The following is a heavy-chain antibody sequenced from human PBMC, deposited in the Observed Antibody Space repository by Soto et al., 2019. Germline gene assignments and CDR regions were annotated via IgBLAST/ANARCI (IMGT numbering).Heavy chain of an antibody. CDR3: ARARMFSGAHHDY. Sequence: VKVSCKASGYTFTNFGINWVRQAPGQGLEWMGWITPYNGNANYPRKHQDRLTITTDTSTHTAYLELRSLRSDDTAVYFCARARMFSGAHHDYWGQGTRVTVSS. CDR1: GYTFTNFG. V-gene: IGHV1-18*04. D-gene: IGHD1-26*01. J-gene: IGHJ4*02. CDR2: ITPYNGNA.